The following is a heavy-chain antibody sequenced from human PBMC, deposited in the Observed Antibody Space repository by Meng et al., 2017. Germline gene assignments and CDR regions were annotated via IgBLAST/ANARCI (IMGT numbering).Heavy chain of an antibody. D-gene: IGHD6-19*01. CDR1: GFTFSRHG. J-gene: IGHJ4*02. CDR3: ARVVYSSGWSFDY. V-gene: IGHV3-33*01. Sequence: VARWEAGGGRVQTWRSLRLSWAASGFTFSRHGMHRVRQAQGKGLEWVAVIWYDGRNKYYADSVKGRFTISRDNSKNTLYLQMNSLRAEDMAVYYCARVVYSSGWSFDYWGQGTLVTVSS. CDR2: IWYDGRNK.